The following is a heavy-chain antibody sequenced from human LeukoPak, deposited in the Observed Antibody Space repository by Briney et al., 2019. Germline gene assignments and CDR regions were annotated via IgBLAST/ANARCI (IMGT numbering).Heavy chain of an antibody. V-gene: IGHV4-4*07. CDR2: IHTTGGT. CDR3: ARDLALGYCPSSSCSSPLFDY. J-gene: IGHJ4*02. CDR1: GASISSYY. Sequence: KPSETLSLTCTVSGASISSYYWSWIRQPAGKGLEWIGLIHTTGGTRYNPSLKSRITMSVDASKNQFSLKVSSVTAADTAVYYCARDLALGYCPSSSCSSPLFDYWGQGTLVTVSS. D-gene: IGHD2-2*01.